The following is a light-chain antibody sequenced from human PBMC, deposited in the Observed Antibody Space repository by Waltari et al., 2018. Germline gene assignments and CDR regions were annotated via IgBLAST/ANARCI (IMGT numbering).Light chain of an antibody. CDR3: CSYAGSSTYVV. J-gene: IGLJ2*01. V-gene: IGLV2-23*01. CDR2: EGS. Sequence: QSALTQPASVSGSPGQSITISCTGTSSAFGSYNLVSWYQQHPGQAPKLMIYEGSKRPSGVSNRFSGSKSGNTASLTISGLQAEDEADYYCCSYAGSSTYVVFGGGTKLTVL. CDR1: SSAFGSYNL.